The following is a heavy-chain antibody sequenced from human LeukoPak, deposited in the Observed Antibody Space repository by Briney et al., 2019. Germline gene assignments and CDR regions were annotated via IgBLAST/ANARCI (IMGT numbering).Heavy chain of an antibody. CDR3: VRHLPAGRPAFDI. J-gene: IGHJ3*02. Sequence: SETLSLTCTVSGGSISSYYWSWIRQPPGKGLEWIGYIYTSGSTNYNPSLKSRVTISVDTSNNKFSLKLTSLTAADTAVYYCVRHLPAGRPAFDICGQGTMVTVST. CDR1: GGSISSYY. CDR2: IYTSGST. D-gene: IGHD2-15*01. V-gene: IGHV4-4*09.